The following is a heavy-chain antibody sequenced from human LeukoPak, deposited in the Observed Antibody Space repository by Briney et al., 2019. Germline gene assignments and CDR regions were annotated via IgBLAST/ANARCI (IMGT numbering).Heavy chain of an antibody. V-gene: IGHV3-9*01. J-gene: IGHJ4*02. CDR3: AKGMPGSSSFDY. CDR1: GFTFDDYA. D-gene: IGHD3-10*01. Sequence: PGRSLRLSCAASGFTFDDYAMHWVRQAPGKGLEWVSGISRNSGSIGYADSVKGRFTISRDNAKNSLYLQMNSLRAEDTALYYCAKGMPGSSSFDYWGQGTLVTVSS. CDR2: ISRNSGSI.